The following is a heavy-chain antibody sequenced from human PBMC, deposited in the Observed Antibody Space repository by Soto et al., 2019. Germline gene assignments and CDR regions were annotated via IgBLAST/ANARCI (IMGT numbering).Heavy chain of an antibody. CDR2: ISYDGSNK. CDR3: AKMGGLVPAAPGY. J-gene: IGHJ4*02. V-gene: IGHV3-30*18. Sequence: GGSLRLSCAASGFTFSSYGMHWVRQAPGKGLEWVAVISYDGSNKYFADSVKGRFTISRDNSKNTLYLQMNSLRAEDTAVYYCAKMGGLVPAAPGYWGQGT. CDR1: GFTFSSYG. D-gene: IGHD2-2*01.